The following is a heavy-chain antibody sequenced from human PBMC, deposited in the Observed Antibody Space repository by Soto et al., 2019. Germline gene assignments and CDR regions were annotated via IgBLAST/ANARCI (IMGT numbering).Heavy chain of an antibody. CDR3: ANYYDSSGYPYGFFQH. CDR2: IYYSGSS. V-gene: IGHV4-59*08. J-gene: IGHJ1*01. Sequence: SETLSLTCTVSGGSSSGYYWSWIRQPTGKGLEWIAYIYYSGSSNSNPSLKSRVTISVDTSKNQFSLKLSSVTAADTAVYYCANYYDSSGYPYGFFQHWGQGTLVTVSS. D-gene: IGHD3-22*01. CDR1: GGSSSGYY.